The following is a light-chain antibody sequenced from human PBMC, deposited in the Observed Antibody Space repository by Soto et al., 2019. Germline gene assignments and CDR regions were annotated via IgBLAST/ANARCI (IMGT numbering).Light chain of an antibody. J-gene: IGLJ3*02. Sequence: QAVVTQEPSLTVSPGGTVTLTCGSSTGAVTSGNYPYWFQKKPGQAPRTLIYDTTNEQSWTPARFSGSLLGGKAALTLAGAQTDDEADYYCLLSYSGTNWVFGGGTQLTVL. CDR1: TGAVTSGNY. CDR3: LLSYSGTNWV. CDR2: DTT. V-gene: IGLV7-46*01.